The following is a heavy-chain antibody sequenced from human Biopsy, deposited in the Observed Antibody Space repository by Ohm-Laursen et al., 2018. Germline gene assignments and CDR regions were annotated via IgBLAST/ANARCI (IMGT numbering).Heavy chain of an antibody. D-gene: IGHD3-10*01. Sequence: SQTLSLTCTVSDASASSGRYYWTWIRQPPRKPLEWIGYFYSSGTTRYNPSLESRLSISMDTSKNEVSLRLTSMTAEDTAVYFCARAPADQYAARNYYSSHAFDMWGQGTKVTVSS. J-gene: IGHJ3*02. CDR3: ARAPADQYAARNYYSSHAFDM. CDR2: FYSSGTT. CDR1: DASASSGRYY. V-gene: IGHV4-61*01.